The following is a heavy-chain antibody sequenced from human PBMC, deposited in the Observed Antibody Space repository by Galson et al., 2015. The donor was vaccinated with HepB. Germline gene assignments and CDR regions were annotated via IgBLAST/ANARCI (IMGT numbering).Heavy chain of an antibody. CDR2: IIPMFDRS. Sequence: SVKVSCKASGGTFSNYIVHWVRQGPGQGLEWMGGIIPMFDRSNYAENFQGRLTITADQSRTTVYMALNSLTSADTAIYYCARPRVCSSVSCSEYLHHWGQGTLVTVSS. J-gene: IGHJ1*01. V-gene: IGHV1-69*13. CDR3: ARPRVCSSVSCSEYLHH. D-gene: IGHD2-2*01. CDR1: GGTFSNYI.